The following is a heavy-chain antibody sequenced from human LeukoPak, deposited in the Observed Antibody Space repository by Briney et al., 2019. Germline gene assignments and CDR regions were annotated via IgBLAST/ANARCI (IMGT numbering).Heavy chain of an antibody. J-gene: IGHJ4*02. Sequence: GGSLRLSCAASGFTFSSYSMNWVRQAPGKGLEWVSSISSSSSYIYYADSVKGRFTISRDNSKNTLYLQMNSLRAEDTAVYYCSGGYSYGAQSNFDYWGQGTLVTVSS. CDR2: ISSSSSYI. CDR3: SGGYSYGAQSNFDY. CDR1: GFTFSSYS. D-gene: IGHD5-18*01. V-gene: IGHV3-21*04.